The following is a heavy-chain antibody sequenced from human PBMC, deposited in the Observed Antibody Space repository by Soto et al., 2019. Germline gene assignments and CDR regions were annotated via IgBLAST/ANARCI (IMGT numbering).Heavy chain of an antibody. CDR1: GFTFSNYA. V-gene: IGHV3-23*01. D-gene: IGHD6-13*01. CDR2: ISGSGGST. CDR3: AKDPGSSWYEIDY. J-gene: IGHJ4*02. Sequence: EVQLLESGGGLVQPGGSLRLSCAASGFTFSNYAVTWVRQAPGKGLEWVSTISGSGGSTYYADSVKGRFTISRDNSKNTLYRQMISLRAEDTAVYYCAKDPGSSWYEIDYWGQGTLVTVSS.